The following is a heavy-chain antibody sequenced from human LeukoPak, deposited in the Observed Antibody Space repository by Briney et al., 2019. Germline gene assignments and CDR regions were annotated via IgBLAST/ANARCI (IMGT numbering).Heavy chain of an antibody. CDR3: VRDRGSGWYYMNL. Sequence: PGGSLRLTCAASGFTFSIYAMSWVRQAPGKGLEWVAVINSNGGTDHYAGSVRGRFTISQDNSKNVVSLQMKSLRADDTAIYFCVRDRGSGWYYMNLWGQGTLVTVSS. J-gene: IGHJ4*02. D-gene: IGHD6-19*01. CDR2: INSNGGTD. CDR1: GFTFSIYA. V-gene: IGHV3-23*01.